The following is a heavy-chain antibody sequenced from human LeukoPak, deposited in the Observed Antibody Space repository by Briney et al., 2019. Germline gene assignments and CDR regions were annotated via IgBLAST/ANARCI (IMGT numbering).Heavy chain of an antibody. V-gene: IGHV4-39*01. J-gene: IGHJ4*02. CDR1: GGSISTRYYY. Sequence: SETLSLTCAVSGGSISTRYYYWGWIRQPPGKGLEWIGTIHDSGSTYYSPSLKSQVTISVDTSNNQFSLKLSSVTAADTAVYYCARQAYSGYAYWGQGTLVTVSS. CDR2: IHDSGST. D-gene: IGHD5-12*01. CDR3: ARQAYSGYAY.